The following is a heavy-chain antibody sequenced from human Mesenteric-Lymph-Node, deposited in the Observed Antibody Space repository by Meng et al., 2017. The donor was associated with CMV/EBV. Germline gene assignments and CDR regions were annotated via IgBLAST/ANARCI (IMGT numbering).Heavy chain of an antibody. CDR1: ASVTCGNYH. V-gene: IGHV4-61*01. Sequence: ASVTCGNYHWGWIRQPPGKGLEWIGYIYNDGTANYHPSLKSRLSISADTSKNQFSLNLSSVTPADTAVYYCASTSGKYYDFWTGYPHWGQGTLVTVSS. D-gene: IGHD3-3*01. CDR2: IYNDGTA. CDR3: ASTSGKYYDFWTGYPH. J-gene: IGHJ4*02.